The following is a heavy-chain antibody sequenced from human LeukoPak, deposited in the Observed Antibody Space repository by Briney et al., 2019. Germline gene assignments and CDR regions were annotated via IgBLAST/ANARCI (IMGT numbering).Heavy chain of an antibody. CDR3: ARGDYYDSSGYYYGTPNAFDI. CDR1: GFTVSSNY. J-gene: IGHJ3*02. CDR2: IYSGGST. D-gene: IGHD3-22*01. V-gene: IGHV3-66*01. Sequence: GGSLRLSCAASGFTVSSNYMSGVRKARGRGLEWVSVIYSGGSTYYADSVKGRFTISRDNSKNTLYLQMNSLRAEDTAVYYCARGDYYDSSGYYYGTPNAFDIWGQGTMVTVSS.